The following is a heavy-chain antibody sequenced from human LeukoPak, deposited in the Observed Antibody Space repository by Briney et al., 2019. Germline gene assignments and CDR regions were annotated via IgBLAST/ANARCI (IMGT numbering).Heavy chain of an antibody. CDR1: GFTFDDYA. D-gene: IGHD6-19*01. J-gene: IGHJ4*02. CDR2: INWNGNSL. Sequence: GGSLRLSCAASGFTFDDYAMHWVRQTPEKGLEWVSGINWNGNSLGYADSAKGRFTISRDNAKNSLSLQMDSLRVEDTALYYCARGEQWLDSWGRGTLVTVSS. CDR3: ARGEQWLDS. V-gene: IGHV3-9*01.